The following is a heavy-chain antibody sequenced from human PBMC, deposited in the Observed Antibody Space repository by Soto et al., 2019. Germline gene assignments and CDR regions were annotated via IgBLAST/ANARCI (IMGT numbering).Heavy chain of an antibody. J-gene: IGHJ5*02. CDR1: GYTFTSYY. V-gene: IGHV1-46*03. CDR3: ARVPVIYSRNINWFDP. Sequence: ASVKVSCKASGYTFTSYYMHWVRQAPGQGLEWMGIINPSGGSTSYAQKFQGRVTMTRDTSTSNVYMVLSSQTSDDTAVYYWARVPVIYSRNINWFDPWGQGTLVTVSS. CDR2: INPSGGST. D-gene: IGHD6-13*01.